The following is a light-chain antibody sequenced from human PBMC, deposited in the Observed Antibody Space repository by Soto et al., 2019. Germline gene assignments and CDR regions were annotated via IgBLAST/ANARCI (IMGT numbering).Light chain of an antibody. CDR1: SSNIGSNA. J-gene: IGLJ3*02. CDR3: ASWDVSLNAWV. CDR2: TFA. V-gene: IGLV1-44*01. Sequence: QSVLTQPPSASGTPGQRVTISCSGSSSNIGSNAVNWYQQLPGTAPKLLIYTFAQRPSGVPDRFSGSKSGTSASLAIRGLQAEDEADYYCASWDVSLNAWVFGGGTQLTVL.